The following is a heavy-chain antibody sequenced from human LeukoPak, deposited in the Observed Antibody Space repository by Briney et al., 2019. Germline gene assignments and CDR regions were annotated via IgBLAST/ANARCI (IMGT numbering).Heavy chain of an antibody. D-gene: IGHD2-21*01. CDR2: IGTSNNYI. J-gene: IGHJ5*02. V-gene: IGHV3-21*04. CDR3: VKIAPDLP. Sequence: PGGSLRLSCAASGFTFSSYPLNWVRQAPGKGLQWVSSIGTSNNYIYYTDSVKGRFTISRDNAKNSLYLQMNSLRADDTAVYYCVKIAPDLPWGQGTLVTVS. CDR1: GFTFSSYP.